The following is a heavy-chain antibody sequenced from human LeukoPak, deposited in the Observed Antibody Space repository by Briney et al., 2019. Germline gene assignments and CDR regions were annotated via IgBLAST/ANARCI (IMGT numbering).Heavy chain of an antibody. CDR1: GGSINTYY. CDR3: ARGRDGYTFGY. J-gene: IGHJ4*02. Sequence: PSETLSLTCTVSGGSINTYYWSWIRQPPGQGLEWIGYIYYSGSTNYNPSLKSRVTISVDTSKNQFSLKLSSVTPADTAVYYCARGRDGYTFGYWGQGTLVTVSS. D-gene: IGHD5-24*01. CDR2: IYYSGST. V-gene: IGHV4-59*01.